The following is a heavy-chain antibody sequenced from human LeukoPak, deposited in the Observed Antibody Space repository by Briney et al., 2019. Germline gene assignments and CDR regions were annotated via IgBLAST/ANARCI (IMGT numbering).Heavy chain of an antibody. CDR3: ARDRGYGMDV. CDR1: GFTFSDYY. CDR2: IYSSGST. J-gene: IGHJ6*02. Sequence: PGGSLRLSCAASGFTFSDYYWSWIRQPPGKGLEWIGYIYSSGSTNYNPSLKSRVTISVDTSKNQFSLKLSSVTAADTAVYYCARDRGYGMDVWGQGTTVTVSS. V-gene: IGHV4-59*01.